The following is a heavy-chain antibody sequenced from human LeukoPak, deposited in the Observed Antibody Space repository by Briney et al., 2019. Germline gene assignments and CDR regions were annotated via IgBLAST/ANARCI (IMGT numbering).Heavy chain of an antibody. CDR3: ARDRRAYSSGWYSAFDI. D-gene: IGHD6-19*01. CDR1: GFTFSDYY. J-gene: IGHJ3*02. CDR2: ISSSGSTI. Sequence: PGGSLRLSCAASGFTFSDYYMSWIRQAPGKGLEWVSYISSSGSTIYYADSVKGRFTISRDNSKNTLYLQMNSLRTEDTTVYYCARDRRAYSSGWYSAFDIWGQGTMVTVSS. V-gene: IGHV3-11*04.